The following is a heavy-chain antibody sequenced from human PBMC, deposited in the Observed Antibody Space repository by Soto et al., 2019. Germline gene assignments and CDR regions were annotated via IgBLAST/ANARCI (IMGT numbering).Heavy chain of an antibody. J-gene: IGHJ6*02. CDR3: ASGDATKIVVTTYYAMDV. CDR1: GGSLSNFG. CDR2: IVPVFGTP. Sequence: QVQLVQSGAEVKKPGSSVKVSCTASGGSLSNFGISWVRQAPGQGLEWMGAIVPVFGTPNYAQKFQDRVTINADESTTTVCMEVRSLTSEDTAVYYCASGDATKIVVTTYYAMDVWGQGTTVTVSS. V-gene: IGHV1-69*12. D-gene: IGHD3-22*01.